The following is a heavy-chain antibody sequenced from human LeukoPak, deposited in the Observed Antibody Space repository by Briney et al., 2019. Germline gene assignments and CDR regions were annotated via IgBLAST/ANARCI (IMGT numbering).Heavy chain of an antibody. V-gene: IGHV1-2*02. Sequence: ASVKVSCKTSGYTFTDYYIHWVRQAPGQGLEWMGWINPKSGDTNYAQKFQGRVTMTRDTSISTAYMELSRLRSDDTAVYYCARDSGERGSGSYLIAYWGQGTLVTVSS. CDR3: ARDSGERGSGSYLIAY. CDR1: GYTFTDYY. J-gene: IGHJ4*02. CDR2: INPKSGDT. D-gene: IGHD3-10*01.